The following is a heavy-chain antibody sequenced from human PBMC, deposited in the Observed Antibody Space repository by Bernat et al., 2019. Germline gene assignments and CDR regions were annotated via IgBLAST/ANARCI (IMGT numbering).Heavy chain of an antibody. V-gene: IGHV2-26*01. CDR3: ARIQGYDHIWGSYRYGHWFDP. D-gene: IGHD3-16*02. Sequence: QVTLKESGPVLVKPTETLTLTCTVSGFSLSNARMGVSWIRQPPGKALEWLAHIFSNDEKSYSTSLKSRLTISKDTSKSQVVLTMTNMDPVDTATYYCARIQGYDHIWGSYRYGHWFDPWGQGTLVTVSS. CDR1: GFSLSNARMG. J-gene: IGHJ5*02. CDR2: IFSNDEK.